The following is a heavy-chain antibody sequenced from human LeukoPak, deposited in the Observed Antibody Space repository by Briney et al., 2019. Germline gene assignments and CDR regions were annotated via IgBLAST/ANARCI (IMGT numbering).Heavy chain of an antibody. Sequence: ASVKVSCKASGYTFTGYYMHWVRQAPGQGLEWMGWINPNSGGTNYAQKLQGRVTMTTDTSTSTAYMELRSLRSDDTAVYYCARGVDYYDSSGYSDYWGQGTLVTVSS. D-gene: IGHD3-22*01. J-gene: IGHJ4*02. CDR2: INPNSGGT. V-gene: IGHV1-2*02. CDR3: ARGVDYYDSSGYSDY. CDR1: GYTFTGYY.